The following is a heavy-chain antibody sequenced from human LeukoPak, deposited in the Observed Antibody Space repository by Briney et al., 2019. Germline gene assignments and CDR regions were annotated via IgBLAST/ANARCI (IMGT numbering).Heavy chain of an antibody. CDR1: GFTFSDYA. CDR2: ISGPATTV. Sequence: GGSLRLSCAASGFTFSDYALSWVRQAPGKGLEWVSTISGPATTVSYADSVRGRFTISRDNSKNTLNLQMNSLTVEDTAVYYCAKPGGPGIAARGAFDTWGQGTMVTVSS. D-gene: IGHD6-25*01. J-gene: IGHJ3*02. V-gene: IGHV3-23*01. CDR3: AKPGGPGIAARGAFDT.